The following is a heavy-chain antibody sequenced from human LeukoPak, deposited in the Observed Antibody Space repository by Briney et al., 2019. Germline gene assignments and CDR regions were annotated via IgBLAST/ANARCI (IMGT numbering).Heavy chain of an antibody. CDR1: GFTFSSYG. CDR3: ATEEGYLTNSGNYKGVEY. D-gene: IGHD1-26*01. Sequence: GGSLRLSCAASGFTFSSYGMHWVRQAPGKGLEWVAFIRYDGSNKYYADSVKGRFTISRDNSKNTLYLQMNNLRAEDTAVYYCATEEGYLTNSGNYKGVEYWGQGTRVSVSS. V-gene: IGHV3-30*02. J-gene: IGHJ4*02. CDR2: IRYDGSNK.